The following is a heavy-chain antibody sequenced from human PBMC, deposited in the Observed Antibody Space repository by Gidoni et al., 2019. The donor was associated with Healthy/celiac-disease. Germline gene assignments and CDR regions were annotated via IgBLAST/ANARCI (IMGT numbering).Heavy chain of an antibody. J-gene: IGHJ6*02. CDR1: GFSLSNARMG. V-gene: IGHV2-26*01. D-gene: IGHD3-22*01. Sequence: QVTLKESGPVLVKPTETLTLTCTVSGFSLSNARMGVSWIRQPPGKALEWLAHIFSNDEKSYSTSLKSRLTISKDTSKSQVVLTMTNMDPVDTATYYCARIDGYYYDSSGYPRYYYYGMDVWDQGTTVTVSS. CDR3: ARIDGYYYDSSGYPRYYYYGMDV. CDR2: IFSNDEK.